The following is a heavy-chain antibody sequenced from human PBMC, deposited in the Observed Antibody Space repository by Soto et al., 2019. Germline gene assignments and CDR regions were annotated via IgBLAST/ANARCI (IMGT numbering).Heavy chain of an antibody. CDR2: IYYSGST. CDR1: GGSISSYY. CDR3: ARGKGETSGRYGGAWRAQYYNGMDV. Sequence: PSETLSLTCTVSGGSISSYYWSWVRQPPGKGLEWIGHIYYSGSTNYNPSLKSRVTISIDTSKRQYSLNLNSVTAADTAVYYCARGKGETSGRYGGAWRAQYYNGMDVWGQGTTVTVSS. D-gene: IGHD6-19*01. V-gene: IGHV4-59*12. J-gene: IGHJ6*02.